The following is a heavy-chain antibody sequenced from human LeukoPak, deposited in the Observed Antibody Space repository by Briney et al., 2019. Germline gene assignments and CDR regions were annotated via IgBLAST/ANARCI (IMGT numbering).Heavy chain of an antibody. J-gene: IGHJ5*02. CDR3: AAYCTSATCLIDH. D-gene: IGHD2-2*01. V-gene: IGHV3-66*01. CDR2: IYSGGST. Sequence: GGSLRLSCAASGFTVSSNYMSWVRQAPGKGLEWVSVIYSGGSTYYADSVKGRFTISRDNSKNTLYLQMNSLRAEDTAVYYCAAYCTSATCLIDHWGQGTLVTVSS. CDR1: GFTVSSNY.